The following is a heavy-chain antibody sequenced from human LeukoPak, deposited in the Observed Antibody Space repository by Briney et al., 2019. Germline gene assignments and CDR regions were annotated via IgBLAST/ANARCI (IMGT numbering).Heavy chain of an antibody. CDR1: GFIFTDYS. CDR3: ARPPYGGVDY. J-gene: IGHJ4*02. CDR2: IYSGGSI. V-gene: IGHV3-66*04. D-gene: IGHD4-23*01. Sequence: GGSLRLSCAASGFIFTDYSINWVRQAPGKGLEWVSVIYSGGSIYYADSVKGRFTISRDKSKNTLYLQMNSLRAEDTAVYYCARPPYGGVDYWGQGTLVTVSS.